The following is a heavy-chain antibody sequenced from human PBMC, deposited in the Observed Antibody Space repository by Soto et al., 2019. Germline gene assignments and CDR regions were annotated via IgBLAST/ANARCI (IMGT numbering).Heavy chain of an antibody. J-gene: IGHJ4*02. Sequence: GGSLRLSCAASGFTFSSYAMSWVRQAPGKGLEWVSTISGTGGSTYYPDSVKGRFTISRDNSKDTVYLQMNSLRAEDAAVYYCAKEMTSGYYLFDYWGQGTLVTVSS. V-gene: IGHV3-23*01. CDR1: GFTFSSYA. CDR2: ISGTGGST. D-gene: IGHD3-22*01. CDR3: AKEMTSGYYLFDY.